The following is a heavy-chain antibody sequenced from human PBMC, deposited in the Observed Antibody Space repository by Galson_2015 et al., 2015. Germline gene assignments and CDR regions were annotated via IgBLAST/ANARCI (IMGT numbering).Heavy chain of an antibody. CDR1: GYTFTNYY. Sequence: SVKVSCKASGYTFTNYYVHWVRQAPGQGLEWMGRINPNSGATNYEQKLQGRFTMTRDTSIGTAYMELSRLIFDDTAVYYCARGGSGRTYDYGWFDPWVQGPWSPSPQ. J-gene: IGHJ5*02. CDR3: ARGGSGRTYDYGWFDP. CDR2: INPNSGAT. V-gene: IGHV1-2*06. D-gene: IGHD4/OR15-4a*01.